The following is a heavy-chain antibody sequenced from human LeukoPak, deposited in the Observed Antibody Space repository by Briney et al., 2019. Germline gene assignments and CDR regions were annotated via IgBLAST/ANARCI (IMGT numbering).Heavy chain of an antibody. J-gene: IGHJ2*01. CDR2: IYPGASDT. Sequence: GESLKISCQASGYNFTNYWIAWVRQMPGKGLEWVGIIYPGASDTRYSPSFQGHVTTSTDKSISAAYLQWSSLKASDSAMYFCARTAKGTVSGVWYFDLWGRGTLVTVSS. CDR3: ARTAKGTVSGVWYFDL. CDR1: GYNFTNYW. V-gene: IGHV5-51*01. D-gene: IGHD4-17*01.